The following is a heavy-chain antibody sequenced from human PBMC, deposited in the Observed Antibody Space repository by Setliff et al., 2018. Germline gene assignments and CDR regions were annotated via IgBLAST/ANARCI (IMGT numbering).Heavy chain of an antibody. D-gene: IGHD3-22*01. CDR2: VYYSGTT. J-gene: IGHJ4*02. CDR1: GGSISGASIRSYY. Sequence: ETLSLTCTVSGGSISGASIRSYYWSWIRQPPGKGLEFIGYVYYSGTTNYNPSLKSRVTISLDTSKNQFSLNLSSVTAADTAVYYCARGTFDTSGYFPYPIGYWGQGTLVTVSS. CDR3: ARGTFDTSGYFPYPIGY. V-gene: IGHV4-59*12.